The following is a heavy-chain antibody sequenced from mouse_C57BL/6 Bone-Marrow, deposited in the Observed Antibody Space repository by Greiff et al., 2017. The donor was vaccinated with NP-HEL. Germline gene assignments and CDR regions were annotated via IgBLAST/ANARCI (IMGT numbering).Heavy chain of an antibody. V-gene: IGHV1-18*01. CDR2: INPNNGGT. J-gene: IGHJ1*03. D-gene: IGHD1-1*01. CDR3: ARWFYYYGSSPCYFDV. Sequence: VQLQQSGPELVKPGASVKIPCKASGYTFTDYNMDWVKQSHGKSLEWIGDINPNNGGTNYNQKFKGKATLTVDKSSSTAYMELRSLTSEDTAAYYCARWFYYYGSSPCYFDVWGTGTTLTVSS. CDR1: GYTFTDYN.